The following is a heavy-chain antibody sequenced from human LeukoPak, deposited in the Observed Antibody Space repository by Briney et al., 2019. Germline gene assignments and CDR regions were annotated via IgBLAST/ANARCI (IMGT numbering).Heavy chain of an antibody. D-gene: IGHD6-13*01. J-gene: IGHJ5*02. Sequence: ASVKVSCKASGYTFTSYYMHWVRQAPGQGLEWVGIINPSGGSTSYAQKFQGRVTMTRDTSTSTVYMELSSLRSEDTAVYYCARVASSSWYVGWFDPWGQGTLVTVSS. CDR3: ARVASSSWYVGWFDP. CDR1: GYTFTSYY. V-gene: IGHV1-46*01. CDR2: INPSGGST.